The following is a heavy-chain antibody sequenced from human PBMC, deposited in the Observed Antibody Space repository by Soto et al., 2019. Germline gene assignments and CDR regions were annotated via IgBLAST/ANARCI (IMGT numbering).Heavy chain of an antibody. J-gene: IGHJ4*02. D-gene: IGHD2-21*01. V-gene: IGHV1-18*01. CDR3: ASSLLVAYGLEGESD. CDR2: ISAYNGNT. CDR1: GYTFTSYG. Sequence: QVQLVQSGAEVKKPGASVKVSCKASGYTFTSYGISWVRQAPGQGLEWMGWISAYNGNTNYAQKLQCRVTMTTDTSTSTAYMELRSLRSDDTAVYYGASSLLVAYGLEGESDWGQGTLVTVSS.